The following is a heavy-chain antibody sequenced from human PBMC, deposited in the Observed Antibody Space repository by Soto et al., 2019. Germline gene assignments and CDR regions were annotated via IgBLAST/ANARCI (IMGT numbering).Heavy chain of an antibody. J-gene: IGHJ4*02. CDR3: TRDWESTVSTWSFGGF. D-gene: IGHD3-10*01. V-gene: IGHV1-69*08. CDR2: IIPVHGVT. CDR1: GGNCIPYT. Sequence: QVQLVQSGAEVKKPGSSVKVSCNASGGNCIPYTINGVRQALGPGLAWMGRIIPVHGVTNYAQKFQARVTITADTSTSTASMELSGLRFEDTAMYYCTRDWESTVSTWSFGGFWGRGTLVTVSS.